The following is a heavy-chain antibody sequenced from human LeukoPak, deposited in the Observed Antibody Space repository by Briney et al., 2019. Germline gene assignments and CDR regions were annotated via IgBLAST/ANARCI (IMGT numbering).Heavy chain of an antibody. Sequence: GGSLRLSCAASGFTVSSNYMSWVRQAPGKGPEWVSAIGGRGGSTYYADSLGGRFTIPRDNSKDMLYLQMNSLKVEDTATYYCGKEGGAWGQGTKVTVSS. CDR2: IGGRGGST. CDR1: GFTVSSNY. V-gene: IGHV3-23*01. D-gene: IGHD3-16*01. CDR3: GKEGGA. J-gene: IGHJ5*02.